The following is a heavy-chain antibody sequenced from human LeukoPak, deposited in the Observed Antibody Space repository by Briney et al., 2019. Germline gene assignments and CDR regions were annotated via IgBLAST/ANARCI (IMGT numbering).Heavy chain of an antibody. J-gene: IGHJ6*02. CDR1: GYTFTSYD. Sequence: GASVKVSCKASGYTFTSYDINWVRQATGQGLEWMGWMNPNSGNTGYAQKFQGRVTMTRNTSISTAYMELSSLRSEDTAVYYCAREADPLKLERPRWGYYGMDVWGQGTTVTVSS. CDR3: AREADPLKLERPRWGYYGMDV. CDR2: MNPNSGNT. V-gene: IGHV1-8*01. D-gene: IGHD1-1*01.